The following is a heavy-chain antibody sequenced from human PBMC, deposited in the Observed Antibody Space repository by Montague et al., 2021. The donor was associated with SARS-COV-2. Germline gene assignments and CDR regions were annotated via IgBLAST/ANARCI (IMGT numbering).Heavy chain of an antibody. CDR2: IYYSGST. D-gene: IGHD6-19*01. CDR3: ARGGGWMGNAFDV. V-gene: IGHV4-59*01. Sequence: SETLSLTCTVSGGSISSYYWSWIRQPPGMGLEWIGYIYYSGSTNXNPSLKSRVTISVDTSKNQFSLKLSSVTAADTAVYYCARGGGWMGNAFDVWGQGTMVTVSS. CDR1: GGSISSYY. J-gene: IGHJ3*01.